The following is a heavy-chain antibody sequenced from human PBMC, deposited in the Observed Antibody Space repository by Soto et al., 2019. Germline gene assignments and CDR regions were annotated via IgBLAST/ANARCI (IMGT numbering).Heavy chain of an antibody. D-gene: IGHD5-18*01. CDR1: GYTFSSYG. J-gene: IGHJ6*02. CDR3: ASDRGYPYGHHYYGLYG. CDR2: ISAYNGNT. V-gene: IGHV1-18*01. Sequence: ASVKVSCKASGYTFSSYGISWVRQAPGQGLEWMGWISAYNGNTNYAPKLQGRVIMTTDPSTSTGYMELRSLRSDDTAVFYCASDRGYPYGHHYYGLYGRGQGTTVTLAS.